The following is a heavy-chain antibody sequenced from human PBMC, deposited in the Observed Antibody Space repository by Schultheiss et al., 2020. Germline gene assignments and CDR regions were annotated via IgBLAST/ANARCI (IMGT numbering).Heavy chain of an antibody. D-gene: IGHD2-2*01. CDR3: ARLGVRYQLWSNWFDP. J-gene: IGHJ5*02. CDR2: IYYSGST. V-gene: IGHV4-39*01. CDR1: GGSISSSSYY. Sequence: SETLSLTCTVSGGSISSSSYYWGWIRQPPGKGLEWIGYIYYSGSTYYNPSLKSRVTISVDTSKNQFSLKLSSVTAADTAVYYCARLGVRYQLWSNWFDPWGQGTLVNVSS.